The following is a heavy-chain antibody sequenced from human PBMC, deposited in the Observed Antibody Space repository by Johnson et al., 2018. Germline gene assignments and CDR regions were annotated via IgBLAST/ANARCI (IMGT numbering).Heavy chain of an antibody. Sequence: VQLVETGGGLVQPGGSLRLSCAASGFTFSSYAMHWVRQAPGKGLEYVSAISSNGGSTYYANSVKGRFTISRDNSKNTLYLQMGSLRAEDMAVYYCARAVDRLPDGYFQHWGQGTLVTVSS. CDR2: ISSNGGST. CDR1: GFTFSSYA. J-gene: IGHJ1*01. CDR3: ARAVDRLPDGYFQH. D-gene: IGHD3-22*01. V-gene: IGHV3-64*01.